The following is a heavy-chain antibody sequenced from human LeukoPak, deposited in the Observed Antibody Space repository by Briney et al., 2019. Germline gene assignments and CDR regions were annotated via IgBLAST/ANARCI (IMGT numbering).Heavy chain of an antibody. CDR2: INPNTGDT. CDR3: ARDIGRLAYCGGDCYRGPYYFDY. D-gene: IGHD2-21*02. J-gene: IGHJ4*02. V-gene: IGHV1-2*02. Sequence: ASVKVSCKASGYTFTGYYMHWVRQAPGQGLEWMGWINPNTGDTNYAQKFQGRVTMTRDTSITTAYMELNRLSADDTAMYYCARDIGRLAYCGGDCYRGPYYFDYWGQGTLVTVSS. CDR1: GYTFTGYY.